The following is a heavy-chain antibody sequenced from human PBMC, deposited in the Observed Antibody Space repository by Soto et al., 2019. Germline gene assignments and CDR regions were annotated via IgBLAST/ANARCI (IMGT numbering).Heavy chain of an antibody. CDR3: ASHFTGVLVLGTSPPGGDNYGWDV. CDR1: GGTFSRYT. Sequence: QVQLVQSGAEVKKPGSSVKVSCKASGGTFSRYTFTWVRQAPGQGLEWMGRIIPIVDIPNYAQNFQGRVTITADKSTRTAYMELSSLPSDDTAVYYCASHFTGVLVLGTSPPGGDNYGWDVWGQGTTVSVS. J-gene: IGHJ6*02. V-gene: IGHV1-69*02. CDR2: IIPIVDIP. D-gene: IGHD2-15*01.